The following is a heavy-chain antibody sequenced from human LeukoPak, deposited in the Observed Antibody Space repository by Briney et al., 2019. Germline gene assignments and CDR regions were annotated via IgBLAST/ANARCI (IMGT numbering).Heavy chain of an antibody. CDR2: ISSSSSYI. V-gene: IGHV3-21*01. CDR1: GFTFSSYS. CDR3: ARLHDSSGYSDY. D-gene: IGHD3-22*01. J-gene: IGHJ4*02. Sequence: PGGSLRLSCAASGFTFSSYSMNWVRQAPGKGLEWVSSISSSSSYIYYADSVKGRFTISRDNAKNSLYLQMNSLRAEDTAVYYCARLHDSSGYSDYWGQGTLVTVSS.